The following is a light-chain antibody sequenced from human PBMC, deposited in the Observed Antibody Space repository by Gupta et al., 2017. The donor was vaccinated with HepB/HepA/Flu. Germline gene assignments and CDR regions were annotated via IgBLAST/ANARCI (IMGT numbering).Light chain of an antibody. CDR2: DAS. CDR1: QSVSRN. CDR3: QQYNTWPPWT. J-gene: IGKJ1*01. Sequence: EIVMTQSPATLSVSPGERATLSCRASQSVSRNLAWYQQKPGQAPRLLIYDASTRATGIPARFSGSGSGTEFALTISSLQSEDFAVYSCQQYNTWPPWTFGQGTKVEIK. V-gene: IGKV3-15*01.